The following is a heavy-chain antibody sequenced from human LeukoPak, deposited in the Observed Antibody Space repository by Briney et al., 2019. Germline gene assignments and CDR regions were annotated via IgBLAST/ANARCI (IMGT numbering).Heavy chain of an antibody. CDR1: GGSISSGSYY. V-gene: IGHV4-61*02. D-gene: IGHD3-9*01. J-gene: IGHJ5*02. Sequence: SETLSLTCTVSGGSISSGSYYWSWIRQPAGKALEWIGRIYTSGSTKYNPSLKSRVTISVDLSKNQFSLKLSSVTAADTAVYYCAREVRALRYFDWLNWFDPWGQGTLVTVSS. CDR3: AREVRALRYFDWLNWFDP. CDR2: IYTSGST.